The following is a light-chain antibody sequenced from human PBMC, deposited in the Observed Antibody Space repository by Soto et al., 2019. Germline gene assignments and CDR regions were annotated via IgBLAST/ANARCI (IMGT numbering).Light chain of an antibody. CDR1: TSDVGSYDL. Sequence: QSVLTQPASVSGSPGQSITISCTGTTSDVGSYDLVSWYQQHPGKAPKIMIYEVSKRPSGDSNRFSGSKSGNTASLTISGLQAEAEADYYCCSYAGGRSPYVFGTGTKVTVL. J-gene: IGLJ1*01. CDR3: CSYAGGRSPYV. CDR2: EVS. V-gene: IGLV2-23*02.